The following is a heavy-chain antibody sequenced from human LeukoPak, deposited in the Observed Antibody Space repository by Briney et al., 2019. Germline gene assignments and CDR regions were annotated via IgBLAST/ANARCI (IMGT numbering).Heavy chain of an antibody. CDR3: ARGRSSITMARASYYHYGMDV. J-gene: IGHJ6*04. Sequence: SETLSLTCAVYGGSFSGYYWSWIRQPPGKGLEWIGEINHSGSTNYNPSLKSRVTISVDTSKNQFSLRLSSVTAADTAVYYCARGRSSITMARASYYHYGMDVWGKGTTVTVSS. D-gene: IGHD3-10*01. CDR2: INHSGST. V-gene: IGHV4-34*01. CDR1: GGSFSGYY.